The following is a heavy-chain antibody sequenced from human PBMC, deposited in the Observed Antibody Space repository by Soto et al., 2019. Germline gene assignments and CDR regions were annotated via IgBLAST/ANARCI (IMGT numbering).Heavy chain of an antibody. CDR1: GFTFSDYY. V-gene: IGHV3-11*01. CDR2: ISSSGSTI. CDR3: ARDPNYDSSGYYYN. D-gene: IGHD3-22*01. Sequence: GGSLRLSCAASGFTFSDYYMSWIRQAPGKGLEWVSYISSSGSTIYYADSVKGRFTISRDNAKNSLYLQMNSLRAEDTAVYYCARDPNYDSSGYYYNWGQGTLVTVSS. J-gene: IGHJ4*02.